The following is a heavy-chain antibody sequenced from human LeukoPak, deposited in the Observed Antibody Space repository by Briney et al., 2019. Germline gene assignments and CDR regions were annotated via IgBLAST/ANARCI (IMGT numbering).Heavy chain of an antibody. CDR2: VYYGGST. Sequence: SETLSLTCSVSGGSISSRSYYWGWIRQPPGKGLEWIGSVYYGGSTYYNPSLKSRVTISVDTSKKQVSLKLSSVTAADTAMYYCARHGQWLATGDYWGQGTLVTVSS. J-gene: IGHJ4*02. CDR1: GGSISSRSYY. D-gene: IGHD6-19*01. CDR3: ARHGQWLATGDY. V-gene: IGHV4-39*01.